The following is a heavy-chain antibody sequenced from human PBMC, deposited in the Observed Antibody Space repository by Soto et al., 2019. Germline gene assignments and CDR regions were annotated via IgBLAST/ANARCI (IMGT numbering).Heavy chain of an antibody. D-gene: IGHD6-13*01. V-gene: IGHV3-23*01. CDR3: ARTGPGTYFDY. J-gene: IGHJ4*02. CDR2: ISGSGDST. CDR1: GFTFSNYA. Sequence: PGGSLRLSCAASGFTFSNYAMNWVPQAPGKGLEWVSVISGSGDSTYYADSVKGRFTISRDNSKNTLYLQMNSVRTEDTAVYYCARTGPGTYFDYWGQGTLVTVSS.